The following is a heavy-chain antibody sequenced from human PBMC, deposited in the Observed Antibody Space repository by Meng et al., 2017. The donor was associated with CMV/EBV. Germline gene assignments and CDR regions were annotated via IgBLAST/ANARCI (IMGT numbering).Heavy chain of an antibody. CDR2: IYYSGST. Sequence: GSLRLSCTVSGGSISSSSYYWGWFRQPPGKGLEWIGGIYYSGSTYYNPSLKSRVTISVDTSKNQFSLKLSSVTAADTAVYYCARVMGGRDIVVVPAATEESWFDPWGQGTLVTVSS. D-gene: IGHD2-2*01. V-gene: IGHV4-39*07. CDR3: ARVMGGRDIVVVPAATEESWFDP. CDR1: GGSISSSSYY. J-gene: IGHJ5*02.